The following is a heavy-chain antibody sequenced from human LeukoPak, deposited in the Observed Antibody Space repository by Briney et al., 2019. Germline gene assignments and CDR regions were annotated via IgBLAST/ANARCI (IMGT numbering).Heavy chain of an antibody. Sequence: SETLSLTCTVSGGSISSGGYYWSWISQHPGKGLDWVGYIYYSGSTYYKPSLKNRVTISVDTSKNQFSLKLSSVTAADTVVYYCARGSVSGQRNRLDAFDIWGQGTMVTVSS. D-gene: IGHD5/OR15-5a*01. CDR3: ARGSVSGQRNRLDAFDI. CDR1: GGSISSGGYY. V-gene: IGHV4-31*03. J-gene: IGHJ3*02. CDR2: IYYSGST.